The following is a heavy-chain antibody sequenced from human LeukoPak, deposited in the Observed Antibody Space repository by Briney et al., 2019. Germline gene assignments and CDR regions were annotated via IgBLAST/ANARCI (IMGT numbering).Heavy chain of an antibody. Sequence: PGRSLRLSCAASGFTFSSYAMHWVRQAPGKGLEWVAVISYDGSNKYYADSVKGRFTISRDNSKNTLYLQMNSLRAKDTAVYYCVREPYSSGWYSSYYFDYWGQGTLVTVSS. V-gene: IGHV3-30-3*01. CDR1: GFTFSSYA. CDR2: ISYDGSNK. D-gene: IGHD6-19*01. J-gene: IGHJ4*02. CDR3: VREPYSSGWYSSYYFDY.